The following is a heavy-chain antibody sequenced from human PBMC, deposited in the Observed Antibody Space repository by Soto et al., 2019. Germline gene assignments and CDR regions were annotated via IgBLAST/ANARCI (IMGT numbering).Heavy chain of an antibody. J-gene: IGHJ6*03. CDR2: IKQDGSEK. V-gene: IGHV3-7*01. CDR1: GLTFSGHC. Sequence: FMRLPWTVSGLTFSGHCISWVLKAPGKGLEWVANIKQDGSEKYYVDSVKGRFTNSRDHAKNSLYLQMNSLRAEDKAVYYCARSRQQVSVSTRNYYYHSCMGVRGKGPTGTVPS. D-gene: IGHD3-10*01. CDR3: ARSRQQVSVSTRNYYYHSCMGV.